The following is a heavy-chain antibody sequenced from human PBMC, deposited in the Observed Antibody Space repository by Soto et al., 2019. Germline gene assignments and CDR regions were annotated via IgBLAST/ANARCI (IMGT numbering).Heavy chain of an antibody. V-gene: IGHV3-23*01. CDR1: AINFRSYA. Sequence: EVQALESGGGLVQPGGSLKLSCSASAINFRSYARSWVRQAPGKGLEWVSAVGGSGSDTYYADFVKGRFTVSRDDSKNTLYLHLSSLRVEDTAIYFCAKIRSFVFWSGYLLFFDYWGQGILVTVSS. CDR3: AKIRSFVFWSGYLLFFDY. CDR2: VGGSGSDT. D-gene: IGHD3-3*01. J-gene: IGHJ4*02.